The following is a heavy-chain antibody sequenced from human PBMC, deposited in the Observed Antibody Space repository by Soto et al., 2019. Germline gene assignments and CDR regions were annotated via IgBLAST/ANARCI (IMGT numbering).Heavy chain of an antibody. CDR2: IYYSGST. CDR1: GGSISSGGYY. J-gene: IGHJ4*02. D-gene: IGHD2-8*01. Sequence: SETLSLTCTVSGGSISSGGYYWSWIRQHPGKGLEWIGYIYYSGSTYYNPSLKSRVTISVDTSKNQFSLKLSSVTAADTAVYYCARDRYCTNGVCKTFDYWGQGTLVTVSS. V-gene: IGHV4-31*03. CDR3: ARDRYCTNGVCKTFDY.